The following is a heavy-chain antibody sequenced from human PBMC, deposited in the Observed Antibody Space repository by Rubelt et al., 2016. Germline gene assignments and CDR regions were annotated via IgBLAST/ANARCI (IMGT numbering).Heavy chain of an antibody. D-gene: IGHD1-1*01. J-gene: IGHJ5*02. CDR3: AREYDGLRFDP. Sequence: QVQLVQSGAEVKKPGSSVKVSCKASGGTFSSYAISWVRQAPGQGLEWMGGIIPIFGTANYQQKFKGRVTITADKSTSTAYMELSSLRSEDTAVYYCAREYDGLRFDPWGQGTLVTVSS. V-gene: IGHV1-69*06. CDR2: IIPIFGTA. CDR1: GGTFSSYA.